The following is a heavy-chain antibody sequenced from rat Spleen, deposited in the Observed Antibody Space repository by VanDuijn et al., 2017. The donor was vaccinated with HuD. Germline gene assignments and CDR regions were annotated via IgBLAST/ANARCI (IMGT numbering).Heavy chain of an antibody. V-gene: IGHV5-29*01. CDR1: GFTFSNYG. D-gene: IGHD1-1*01. CDR2: IGYDDSST. J-gene: IGHJ2*01. Sequence: EVQLVESGGGLVQPGRSLKLSCAASGFTFSNYGMAWVRQAPTKGLEWVATIGYDDSSTYYRDSVKGRFTISRDNAKNTLYLQVDSLRSEDTTTYYCARQATTVPSYFDYWGQGVMVTVSS. CDR3: ARQATTVPSYFDY.